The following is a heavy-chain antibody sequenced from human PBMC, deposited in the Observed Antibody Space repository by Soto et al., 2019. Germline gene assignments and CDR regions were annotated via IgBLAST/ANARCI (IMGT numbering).Heavy chain of an antibody. D-gene: IGHD2-2*01. Sequence: GGSLRLSCVGSGFTFSSYGMHWVRQAPGKGLECVAVISDTGSSHYYAASVEGRFTISRENSKNTLSLHMDRLRVEDTAVYYCAKDRGGDCPDNSCYFGADYRGQGTPVTVSS. CDR1: GFTFSSYG. V-gene: IGHV3-30*18. CDR3: AKDRGGDCPDNSCYFGADY. J-gene: IGHJ4*02. CDR2: ISDTGSSH.